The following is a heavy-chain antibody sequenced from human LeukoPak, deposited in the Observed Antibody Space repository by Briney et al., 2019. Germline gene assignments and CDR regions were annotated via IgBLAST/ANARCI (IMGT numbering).Heavy chain of an antibody. V-gene: IGHV3-30*04. J-gene: IGHJ4*02. D-gene: IGHD3-10*01. Sequence: GGSLRLSCAASGFTFSSYAMHWVRQAAGKGLEWVAVISYDGSNKYYADSVKGRFTISRDNSKNTLYLQMNSLRAEDTAVYYCARDYMVRGVIGYYFDYWGQGTLVTVSS. CDR2: ISYDGSNK. CDR1: GFTFSSYA. CDR3: ARDYMVRGVIGYYFDY.